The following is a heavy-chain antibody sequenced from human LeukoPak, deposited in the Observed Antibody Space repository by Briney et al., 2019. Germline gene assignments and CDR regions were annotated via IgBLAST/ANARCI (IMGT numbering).Heavy chain of an antibody. D-gene: IGHD5/OR15-5a*01. Sequence: ASVKVSCKTNGGTFSDYTIHWVRQAPGQGLDWMGGITPMYGTSNYAQKFQGRPTIAADKSTNTVHMDLSSLRSEDTAIYYCARDNAGLYDAFDLWGLGTLVTVSS. CDR3: ARDNAGLYDAFDL. CDR1: GGTFSDYT. V-gene: IGHV1-69*06. CDR2: ITPMYGTS. J-gene: IGHJ4*02.